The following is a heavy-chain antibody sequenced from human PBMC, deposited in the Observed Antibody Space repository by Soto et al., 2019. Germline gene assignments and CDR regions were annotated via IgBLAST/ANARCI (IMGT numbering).Heavy chain of an antibody. D-gene: IGHD6-19*01. V-gene: IGHV1-46*01. CDR3: AHGSGWSRNWFDP. CDR1: GYTFTSYY. Sequence: VKVSCKASGYTFTSYYMHWVRQAPGQGLEWMGIINPSGGSTSYAQKFQGRVTITADESTSTAYMELSSLRSEDTAVYYCAHGSGWSRNWFDPWGQGTLVTVSS. J-gene: IGHJ5*02. CDR2: INPSGGST.